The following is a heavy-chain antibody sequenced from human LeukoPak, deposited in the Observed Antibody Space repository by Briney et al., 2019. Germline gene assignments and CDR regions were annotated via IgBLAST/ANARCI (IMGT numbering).Heavy chain of an antibody. CDR1: GYRFTTYW. CDR2: IYPGDSDT. Sequence: GESLKISCEGSGYRFTTYWIGWVRQMPGKGLEWMGVIYPGDSDTTYSPSFRGQVTISADKSNNTAYLQWSSLKASDTATYYCARRAYYNYGLDVWGQGTTVTVSS. V-gene: IGHV5-51*01. CDR3: ARRAYYNYGLDV. J-gene: IGHJ6*02.